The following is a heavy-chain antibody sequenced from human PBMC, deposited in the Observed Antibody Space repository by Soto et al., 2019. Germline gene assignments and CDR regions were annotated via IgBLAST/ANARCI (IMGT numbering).Heavy chain of an antibody. CDR3: AKEGPGRAMDV. CDR1: GFTFSSYA. J-gene: IGHJ6*02. CDR2: ISYDGSDK. V-gene: IGHV3-30*18. Sequence: QVQLVESGGGVVQPGRSLRLSCAASGFTFSSYAMHWVRQAPGKGLEWVAFISYDGSDKYYVDSVKGRFTISRDISKNTLYLQMNSLRAEDTAVYYCAKEGPGRAMDVWGQGTTVTVSS. D-gene: IGHD1-26*01.